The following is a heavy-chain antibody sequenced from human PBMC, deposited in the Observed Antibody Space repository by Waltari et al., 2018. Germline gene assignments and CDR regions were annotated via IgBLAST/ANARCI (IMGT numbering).Heavy chain of an antibody. Sequence: EVQLVESGGGLVQPGGSLRLSCTASGFTFVNYWMSWVRQAPGKGLQWVADRKEDGTEESYLDSLKGRFTISRDDAKNSLHLQMNSLRVEDTAIYYCARVSKGIHFDYWGQGTLVTVSS. CDR1: GFTFVNYW. CDR2: RKEDGTEE. CDR3: ARVSKGIHFDY. V-gene: IGHV3-7*04. J-gene: IGHJ4*02.